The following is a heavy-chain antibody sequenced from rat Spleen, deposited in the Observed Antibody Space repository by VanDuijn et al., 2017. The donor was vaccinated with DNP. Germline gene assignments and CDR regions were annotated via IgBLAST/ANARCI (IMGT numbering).Heavy chain of an antibody. J-gene: IGHJ3*01. CDR2: ITSSGGST. CDR1: GFTFNKYW. CDR3: ATHQGVRIITPYNWFAY. Sequence: EVQLVESGGDLVQPGRSLKLSCVASGFTFNKYWMTWIRQVPGKGLEWVAAITSSGGSTYYPDSVKGRFTISRDNAKSTLYLQMDSLRSEDTATYYCATHQGVRIITPYNWFAYWGQGTLVTVSS. V-gene: IGHV5-31*01. D-gene: IGHD1-6*01.